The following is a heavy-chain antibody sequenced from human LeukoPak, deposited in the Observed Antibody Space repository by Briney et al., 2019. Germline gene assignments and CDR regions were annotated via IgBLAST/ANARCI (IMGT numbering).Heavy chain of an antibody. CDR1: GGTFSSYT. Sequence: ASVKVSCKASGGTFSSYTISWVRQAPGQGLEWMGRIIPSLGIANYAEKFEGRGKITEDKCTSSAYIELSRLRSEDTAVYYCARGDPSHYDYSNYAGVWGQGTLVTVSS. D-gene: IGHD4-11*01. V-gene: IGHV1-69*02. J-gene: IGHJ4*02. CDR3: ARGDPSHYDYSNYAGV. CDR2: IIPSLGIA.